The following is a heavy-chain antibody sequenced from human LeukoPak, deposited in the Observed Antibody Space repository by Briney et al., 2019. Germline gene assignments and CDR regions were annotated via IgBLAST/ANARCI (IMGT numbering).Heavy chain of an antibody. Sequence: SETLSLTCTVSGVSISSYYWSWIRQPPGKGLEWIGYIYYSGSTNYNPSLKSRVTISVDTSKNQFSLKLSSVTAADTAVYYCARGRDYYGSGSYYIFDYWGQGTLVTVSS. J-gene: IGHJ4*02. D-gene: IGHD3-10*01. V-gene: IGHV4-59*01. CDR2: IYYSGST. CDR3: ARGRDYYGSGSYYIFDY. CDR1: GVSISSYY.